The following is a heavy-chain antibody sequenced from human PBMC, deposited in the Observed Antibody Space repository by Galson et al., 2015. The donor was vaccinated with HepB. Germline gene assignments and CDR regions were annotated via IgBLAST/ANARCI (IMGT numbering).Heavy chain of an antibody. CDR1: GYTFTSYG. D-gene: IGHD1-26*01. CDR2: ISAYNGNT. CDR3: ARGKRWELPSVYYYYYGMDV. V-gene: IGHV1-18*04. J-gene: IGHJ6*02. Sequence: SVKVSCKASGYTFTSYGISWVLQAPGQGLEWMGWISAYNGNTNYAQKLQGRVTMTTDTSTSTAYMELRSLRSDDTAVYYCARGKRWELPSVYYYYYGMDVWGHGTTVTVS.